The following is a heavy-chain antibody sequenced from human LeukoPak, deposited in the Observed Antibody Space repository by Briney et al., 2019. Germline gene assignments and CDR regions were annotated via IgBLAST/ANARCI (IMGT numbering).Heavy chain of an antibody. CDR1: GFTFTSSA. Sequence: SVKVSCKASGFTFTSSAMQWVRQARGQRLEWIGWIVVGSGNTNYAQKFQERVTITRDMSTSTAYMELSSLRSEDTAVYYCAAVRFGPRPLYDSSVRVPLPPDYWGQGTLVTVSS. CDR3: AAVRFGPRPLYDSSVRVPLPPDY. D-gene: IGHD3-22*01. J-gene: IGHJ4*02. V-gene: IGHV1-58*02. CDR2: IVVGSGNT.